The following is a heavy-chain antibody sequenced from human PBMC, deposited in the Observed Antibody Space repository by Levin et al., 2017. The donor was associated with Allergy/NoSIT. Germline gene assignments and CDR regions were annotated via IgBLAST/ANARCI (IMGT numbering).Heavy chain of an antibody. Sequence: GGSLRLSCAASGFTFDDFAMHWVRQAPGKGLEWVSGISWNGDSVACADSVKGRFTISRDNAKNSLYLQMNSLRAEDTALYYCAKDMAAAEYWYFDLWGRGTLVTVSS. CDR3: AKDMAAAEYWYFDL. D-gene: IGHD6-13*01. CDR1: GFTFDDFA. J-gene: IGHJ2*01. V-gene: IGHV3-9*01. CDR2: ISWNGDSV.